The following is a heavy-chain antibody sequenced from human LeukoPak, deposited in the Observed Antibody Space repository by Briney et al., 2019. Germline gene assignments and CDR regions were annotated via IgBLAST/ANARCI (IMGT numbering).Heavy chain of an antibody. D-gene: IGHD1-26*01. Sequence: SETLSLTXTVSGGSISSSSYYWGWIRQPPGKGLEWIRRIYYNGSTYYNPSLKSRVTISVDTSKNQFSLKLSSVTAADTAVYYCARHEGGGSYDNWFDPWGQGTLVTVSS. CDR2: IYYNGST. J-gene: IGHJ5*02. V-gene: IGHV4-39*01. CDR3: ARHEGGGSYDNWFDP. CDR1: GGSISSSSYY.